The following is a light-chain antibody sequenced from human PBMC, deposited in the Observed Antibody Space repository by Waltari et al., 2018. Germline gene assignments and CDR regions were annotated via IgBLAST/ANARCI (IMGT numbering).Light chain of an antibody. J-gene: IGKJ4*01. Sequence: DIVMTQSPDSLAVSLGERATINCKSSQSVFYSPNNKNYLSWYQQKPRQPPKLLIYWASTRESGVPDRFSGSGSGTDFPLTISSLQAEDVALYFCQQYYGSPFTFGGGTKVEIK. CDR2: WAS. V-gene: IGKV4-1*01. CDR3: QQYYGSPFT. CDR1: QSVFYSPNNKNY.